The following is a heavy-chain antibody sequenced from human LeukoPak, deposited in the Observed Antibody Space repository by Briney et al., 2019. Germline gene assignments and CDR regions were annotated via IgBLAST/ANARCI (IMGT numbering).Heavy chain of an antibody. D-gene: IGHD4-17*01. J-gene: IGHJ6*03. CDR3: ARDPYNGYYGDDYYYYMDD. Sequence: GGSLRLSCAASGFTFNNYNMNWVRQTPGKGLEWVSSITRDSIYTFYADSVRGRFTISRDNAKNLLSLQMNSLRAEDTAAYYCARDPYNGYYGDDYYYYMDDWGKGTTVTISS. V-gene: IGHV3-21*01. CDR1: GFTFNNYN. CDR2: ITRDSIYT.